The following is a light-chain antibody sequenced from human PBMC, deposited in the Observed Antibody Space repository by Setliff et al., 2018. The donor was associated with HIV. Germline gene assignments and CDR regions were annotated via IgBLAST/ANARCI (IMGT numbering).Light chain of an antibody. CDR1: SSDVGGYDF. CDR3: CSYTSSLTYV. CDR2: DVT. J-gene: IGLJ1*01. V-gene: IGLV2-14*03. Sequence: QSALTQPASVSGSPGQSITISCIGTSSDVGGYDFVSWYQQHPGRAPKLMIYDVTKRPSGVSDRSSGSKSGNTASLTISGLQTEDEADYYCCSYTSSLTYVFGTGTKVTVL.